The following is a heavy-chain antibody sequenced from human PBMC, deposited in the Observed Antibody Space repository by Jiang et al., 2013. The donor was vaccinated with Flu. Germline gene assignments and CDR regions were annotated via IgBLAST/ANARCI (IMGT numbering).Heavy chain of an antibody. CDR1: GYSFSTYW. CDR3: ARHKRGSNLHFDY. V-gene: IGHV5-10-1*01. D-gene: IGHD6-13*01. Sequence: GAEVKKPGESLRISCEASGYSFSTYWISWVRQMPGKGLEWMGRVYPGDSYAHYNPSFEGHVTISADTSISTAYLQWSSLKASDPAIYFCARHKRGSNLHFDYWGQGTLVTVSS. CDR2: VYPGDSYA. J-gene: IGHJ4*02.